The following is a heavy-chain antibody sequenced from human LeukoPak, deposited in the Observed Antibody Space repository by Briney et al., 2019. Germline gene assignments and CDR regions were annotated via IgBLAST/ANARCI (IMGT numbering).Heavy chain of an antibody. J-gene: IGHJ4*02. V-gene: IGHV3-11*01. CDR1: GFTFSDYY. CDR3: TRAAAGSDY. D-gene: IGHD6-19*01. CDR2: ISRSHETI. Sequence: GGSLRLSCAASGFTFSDYYMSWIRQAPGKGLEWVSYISRSHETIYYADSVKGRFTISRDNAKNSLYLKMNSLRVDDTAAYYCTRAAAGSDYWGQGTLVTVSS.